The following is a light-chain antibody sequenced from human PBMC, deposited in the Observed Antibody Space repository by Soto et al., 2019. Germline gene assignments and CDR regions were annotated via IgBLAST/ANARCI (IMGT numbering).Light chain of an antibody. V-gene: IGKV3-20*01. CDR1: QTINSNY. CDR3: QQYGRSPWT. CDR2: GAS. Sequence: EIVLTQSPGTLSLSPGERATLSCRASQTINSNYLVWFQQKPGQAPRLLIYGASSRATGISDRFSGSGSGTDFTLTISRLEPEDFAVYYCQQYGRSPWTFGQGPKVDLK. J-gene: IGKJ1*01.